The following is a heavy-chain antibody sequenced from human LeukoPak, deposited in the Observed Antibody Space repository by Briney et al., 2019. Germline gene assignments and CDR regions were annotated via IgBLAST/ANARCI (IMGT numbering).Heavy chain of an antibody. J-gene: IGHJ6*03. CDR2: INHSGST. V-gene: IGHV4-34*01. CDR1: GFTFSTYW. D-gene: IGHD1-14*01. CDR3: ARDSYNPFHMDV. Sequence: PGGSLRLSCAASGFTFSTYWMTWVRQPPGKGLEWIGEINHSGSTNYNPSLKSRVTISVDTSKNQFSLKLSSVTAADTAVYYCARDSYNPFHMDVWGKGTTVTVSS.